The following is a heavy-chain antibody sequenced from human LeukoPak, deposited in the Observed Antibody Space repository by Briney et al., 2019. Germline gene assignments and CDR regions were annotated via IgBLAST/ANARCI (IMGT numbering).Heavy chain of an antibody. Sequence: SETLSLTCTVSGGSISSYYWSRIRQPPGKGLEWIGYIYYSGSTNYNPSLNSRVTISVDTSKNQLSLKLGSVTAADKAVYYCARVGSSRWYRGWFDPWGQGTLVTVSS. V-gene: IGHV4-59*01. J-gene: IGHJ5*02. CDR1: GGSISSYY. D-gene: IGHD6-13*01. CDR3: ARVGSSRWYRGWFDP. CDR2: IYYSGST.